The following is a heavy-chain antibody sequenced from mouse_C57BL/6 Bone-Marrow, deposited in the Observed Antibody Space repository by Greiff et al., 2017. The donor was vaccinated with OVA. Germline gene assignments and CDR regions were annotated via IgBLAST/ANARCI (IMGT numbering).Heavy chain of an antibody. CDR3: ARGGLLRFDY. V-gene: IGHV5-17*01. J-gene: IGHJ2*01. CDR2: ISSGSSTI. D-gene: IGHD2-3*01. CDR1: GFTFSDYG. Sequence: EVKLMESGGGLVKPGGSLKLSCAASGFTFSDYGMHWVRQAPEKGLEWVAYISSGSSTIYYADTVKGRFTISRDNAKNTLFLQMTSLRSEDTAMYYCARGGLLRFDYWGQGTTLTVSS.